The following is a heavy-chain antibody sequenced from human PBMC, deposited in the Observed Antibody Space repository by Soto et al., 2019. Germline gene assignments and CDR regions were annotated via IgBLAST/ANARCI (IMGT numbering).Heavy chain of an antibody. J-gene: IGHJ4*02. D-gene: IGHD1-1*01. CDR2: VSTYSEHT. CDR3: ARDLNWHNVLGFDS. CDR1: GYIFNSVG. V-gene: IGHV1-18*04. Sequence: QLVQSGDEVKKPGASVKVSCRASGYIFNSVGISWLRQVPGQGLDWMGWVSTYSEHTKSVQKFQDRLTLTADTSTSTVYMDLRSLRSDDTAIYYCARDLNWHNVLGFDSWGQGTLVIVSS.